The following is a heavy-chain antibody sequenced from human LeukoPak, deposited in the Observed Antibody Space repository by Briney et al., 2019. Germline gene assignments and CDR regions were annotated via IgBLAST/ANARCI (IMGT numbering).Heavy chain of an antibody. CDR2: TNQKGNEK. D-gene: IGHD2-15*01. V-gene: IGHV3-7*01. CDR1: GFTLSQYW. J-gene: IGHJ4*02. CDR3: AREGYCNEIACAYFDL. Sequence: GGSLRLSCAASGFTLSQYWMGWVRQAPGKGLEWVANTNQKGNEKDYIDSVKGRIPIYRDNAKNSLYLQMNSLRAEDTAVYYCAREGYCNEIACAYFDLWGQGTLVTVSS.